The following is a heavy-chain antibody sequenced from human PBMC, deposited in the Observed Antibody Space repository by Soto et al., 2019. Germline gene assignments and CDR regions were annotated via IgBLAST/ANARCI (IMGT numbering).Heavy chain of an antibody. J-gene: IGHJ4*02. CDR1: GYTLTELS. V-gene: IGHV1-24*01. D-gene: IGHD6-13*01. CDR2: FDPEDGET. Sequence: ASVKASCKVSGYTLTELSMHWVRQAPGKGLEWMGGFDPEDGETIYAQKFQGRVTMTEDTSTDTAYMELSSLRSEDTAVYYCATDTNAAAGRFDYWGQGTLVTVSS. CDR3: ATDTNAAAGRFDY.